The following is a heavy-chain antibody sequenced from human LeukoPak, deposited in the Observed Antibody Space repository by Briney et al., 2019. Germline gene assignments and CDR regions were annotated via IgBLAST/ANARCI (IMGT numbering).Heavy chain of an antibody. Sequence: GGSLRLSCAASALTVTNTYMSWVRQAPGMGLEWVSVIYIGGSTYYADSVKGRFTISRDNSKNMMFLQMDSLRAEDTAVYYCAKTQWKVGATDYFDYWGQGILVTVSS. J-gene: IGHJ4*02. D-gene: IGHD1-26*01. CDR3: AKTQWKVGATDYFDY. CDR1: ALTVTNTY. V-gene: IGHV3-53*01. CDR2: IYIGGST.